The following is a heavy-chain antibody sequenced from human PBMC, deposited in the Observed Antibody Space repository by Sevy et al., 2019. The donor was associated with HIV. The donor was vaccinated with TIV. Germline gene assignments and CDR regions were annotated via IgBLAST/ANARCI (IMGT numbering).Heavy chain of an antibody. V-gene: IGHV3-7*01. J-gene: IGHJ4*02. CDR1: GFTFSANW. D-gene: IGHD3-16*01. Sequence: GGSLRLSCAASGFTFSANWMNWVRQAPGKGLEWVANIKADGRDKHYVDSVGGGFTISIANTKNLLFLQMNSLRVEDTAVYYGAHETFGRFESWGQGTLVTVSS. CDR3: AHETFGRFES. CDR2: IKADGRDK.